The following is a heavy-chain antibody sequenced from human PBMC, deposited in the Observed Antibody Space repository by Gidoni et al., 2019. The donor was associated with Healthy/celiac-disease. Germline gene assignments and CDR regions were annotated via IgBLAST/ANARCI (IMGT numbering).Heavy chain of an antibody. D-gene: IGHD4-17*01. V-gene: IGHV3-49*05. CDR1: GFTFGAYA. Sequence: EVQLVESGGGLVKPGRSLRLSCTASGFTFGAYAMSWFRQAPGKGLEWVGFIRSKAYGGTTEYAASVKGRFTISRDDSKSNAYLQMNSLKTEDTAVYYCTRDYGGNLHAFDIWGQGTMVTVSS. J-gene: IGHJ3*02. CDR2: IRSKAYGGTT. CDR3: TRDYGGNLHAFDI.